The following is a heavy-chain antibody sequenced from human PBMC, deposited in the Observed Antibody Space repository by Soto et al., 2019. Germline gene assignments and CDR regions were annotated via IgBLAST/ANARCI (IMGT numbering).Heavy chain of an antibody. V-gene: IGHV3-30*18. CDR1: GFIFSNYG. Sequence: QVQLVESGGGVVQPGRSLRLSCAASGFIFSNYGMHWVRQAPGKGLEWVAVISYDGSNKYYADSVKGRFTISRDNSKNTLYLQMNSLRAEDTAVYYCAKDRGYVDYWGQGTLVTVSS. J-gene: IGHJ4*02. CDR2: ISYDGSNK. CDR3: AKDRGYVDY.